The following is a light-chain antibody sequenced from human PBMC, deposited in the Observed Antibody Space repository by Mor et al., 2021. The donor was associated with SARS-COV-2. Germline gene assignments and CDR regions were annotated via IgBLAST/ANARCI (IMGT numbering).Light chain of an antibody. V-gene: IGLV2-23*01. J-gene: IGLJ2*01. CDR3: CSYAGTYVI. CDR2: EGS. Sequence: VSWYKQHPGKAPKFMIYEGSKRPSGVSNRFSGSKSGNTASLTISGLQAEDEADYYCCSYAGTYVIFGG.